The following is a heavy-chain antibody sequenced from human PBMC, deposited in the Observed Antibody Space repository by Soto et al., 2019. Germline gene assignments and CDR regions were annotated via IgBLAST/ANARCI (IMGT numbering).Heavy chain of an antibody. CDR1: GFTFSSYV. J-gene: IGHJ5*02. CDR2: ISGSGGST. V-gene: IGHV3-23*01. D-gene: IGHD1-20*01. CDR3: AKGNWNDVLSWFDP. Sequence: GGSLRLSCAASGFTFSSYVMSWVRQAPGKGLEWVSAISGSGGSTHYADSVKGRFTISRDNSKNTLYLQKNSLRAEDTAIYYCAKGNWNDVLSWFDPWGQGTLVTVSS.